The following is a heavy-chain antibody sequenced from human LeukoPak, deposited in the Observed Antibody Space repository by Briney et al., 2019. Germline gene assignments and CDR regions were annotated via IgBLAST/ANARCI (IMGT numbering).Heavy chain of an antibody. V-gene: IGHV1-18*01. Sequence: ASVKVSCKASSYSFNRYGISWVRQAPGQGLEWMGWISGYNGNTNYAQKFLGRVSMTADTSTSTAYMELSSLRSEDTAVYYCARDDLGGGWGQGTLVTVSS. CDR1: SYSFNRYG. CDR2: ISGYNGNT. D-gene: IGHD3-16*01. CDR3: ARDDLGGG. J-gene: IGHJ4*02.